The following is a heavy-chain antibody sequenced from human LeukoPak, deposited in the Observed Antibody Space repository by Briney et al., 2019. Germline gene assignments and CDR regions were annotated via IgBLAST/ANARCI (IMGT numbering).Heavy chain of an antibody. Sequence: ASVKDSCKASGYTFTDYYMHWVRQAPGQGLEWMGWVNPNSGGTNFAQKFQGRVAITRDTSISTAYMELGSLRSDDTAVYYWARARWQLVPYFDPWGQGTLVTVSS. CDR3: ARARWQLVPYFDP. CDR2: VNPNSGGT. CDR1: GYTFTDYY. J-gene: IGHJ4*02. V-gene: IGHV1-2*02. D-gene: IGHD6-6*01.